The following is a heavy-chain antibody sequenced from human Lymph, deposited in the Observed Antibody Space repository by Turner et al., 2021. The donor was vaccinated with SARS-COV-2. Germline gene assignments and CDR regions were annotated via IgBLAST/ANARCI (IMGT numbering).Heavy chain of an antibody. J-gene: IGHJ4*02. D-gene: IGHD4-17*01. CDR1: GFTFSTYS. V-gene: IGHV3-21*01. CDR2: MISSSSYI. Sequence: EVQLVESGGGLVKPGGSLSLSCAASGFTFSTYSMNWVRQAPVKGLEWISSMISSSSYIYYADSVKGRFTISIDDAKNSLYLQMNSLRAEDTAVYYCARDIPTTADYFDYWGQGTLVTVSS. CDR3: ARDIPTTADYFDY.